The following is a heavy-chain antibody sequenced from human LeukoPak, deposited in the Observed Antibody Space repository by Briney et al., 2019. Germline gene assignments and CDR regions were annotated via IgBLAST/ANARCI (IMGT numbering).Heavy chain of an antibody. V-gene: IGHV3-23*01. CDR1: GFTFSSYA. D-gene: IGHD3-22*01. J-gene: IGHJ4*02. Sequence: GGSLRLSCAASGFTFSSYAMSWVRQAPGKGLEWVSAISGSGGNTYYADSVKGRFTISRDNSKNTLYLQMNSLRAEDTAVYYCAKDKDYYDSSGNFGNPTVFDYWGQGTLVTVYS. CDR2: ISGSGGNT. CDR3: AKDKDYYDSSGNFGNPTVFDY.